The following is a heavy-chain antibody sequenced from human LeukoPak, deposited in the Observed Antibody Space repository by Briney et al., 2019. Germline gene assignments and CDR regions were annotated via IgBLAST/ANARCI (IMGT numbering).Heavy chain of an antibody. D-gene: IGHD3-3*01. J-gene: IGHJ3*02. CDR1: GYTFTGYY. Sequence: ASVKVSCKASGYTFTGYYMHWVRQAPGQGLEWMGWINPNSGGTNYAQKFQGRVTITADESTSTAYMELSSLRSEDTAVYYCARVNYDFWSGCVEPIQGAFDIWGQGTMVTVSS. CDR2: INPNSGGT. CDR3: ARVNYDFWSGCVEPIQGAFDI. V-gene: IGHV1-2*02.